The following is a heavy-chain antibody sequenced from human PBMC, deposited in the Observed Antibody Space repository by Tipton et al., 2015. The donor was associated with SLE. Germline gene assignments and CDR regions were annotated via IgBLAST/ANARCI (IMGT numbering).Heavy chain of an antibody. CDR1: GGSISSFY. Sequence: TLSLTCNVSGGSISSFYWSWIRQSPGKGLEWIGHVYYSGTTNYNPSLKSRPTISIDTSKNQFSLELTSVIDADTALYYCAGLRAWGVSYWGQGIRVTVSS. CDR3: AGLRAWGVSY. V-gene: IGHV4-59*07. J-gene: IGHJ4*02. CDR2: VYYSGTT. D-gene: IGHD5-12*01.